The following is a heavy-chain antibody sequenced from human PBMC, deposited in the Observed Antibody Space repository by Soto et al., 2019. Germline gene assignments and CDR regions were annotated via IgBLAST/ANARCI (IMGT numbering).Heavy chain of an antibody. CDR3: ARTTMIVVVIDFDY. D-gene: IGHD3-22*01. V-gene: IGHV1-18*01. Sequence: GASVKASCKASGYTFTSYGISWVRQAPGQGLEWMGWISAYNGNTNYAQKLQGRVTMTTDTSTSTAYMELRSLRSDDAAVYYCARTTMIVVVIDFDYWGQGTLVTSPQ. CDR1: GYTFTSYG. CDR2: ISAYNGNT. J-gene: IGHJ4*02.